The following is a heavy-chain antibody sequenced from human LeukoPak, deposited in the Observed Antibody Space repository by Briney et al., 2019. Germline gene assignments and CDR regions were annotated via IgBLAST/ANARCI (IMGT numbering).Heavy chain of an antibody. Sequence: GGSLRLSCAASGFSFSNSWMSWVRQAPGKGLEWVSSISSSSSYIYYADSVKGRFTISRDNAKNSLYLQMNSLRAEDTAVYYCARVPYYYYMDVWGKGTTVTVSS. CDR1: GFSFSNSW. CDR3: ARVPYYYYMDV. CDR2: ISSSSSYI. V-gene: IGHV3-21*01. J-gene: IGHJ6*03.